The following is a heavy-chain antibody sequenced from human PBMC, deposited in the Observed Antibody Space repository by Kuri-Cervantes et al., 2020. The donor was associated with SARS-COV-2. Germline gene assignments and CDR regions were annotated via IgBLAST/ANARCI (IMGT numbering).Heavy chain of an antibody. J-gene: IGHJ4*02. CDR3: AKGLLSSSSVY. D-gene: IGHD6-6*01. CDR1: GFTVSSNY. Sequence: GGSLRLSCAASGFTVSSNYMSWVRQAPGKGLEWVSAISGSGGSTYYADSVKGRFTISRDNSKNTLYLQMNSLRAEDTAVYYCAKGLLSSSSVYWGQGTLVTVSS. CDR2: ISGSGGST. V-gene: IGHV3-23*01.